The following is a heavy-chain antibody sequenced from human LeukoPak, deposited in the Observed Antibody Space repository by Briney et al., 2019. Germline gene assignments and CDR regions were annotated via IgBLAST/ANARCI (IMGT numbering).Heavy chain of an antibody. D-gene: IGHD3-10*01. CDR2: ISGSGGST. Sequence: GGSLRLSCAASGFTFSNYGMSWVRQAPGKGLEWVSAISGSGGSTYYADSVKGRFTISRDNSKNTLYLQMNSLRAEDTAVYYCAKDRYTMVRGEGYNWFDPWGQGTLVTVSS. J-gene: IGHJ5*02. V-gene: IGHV3-23*01. CDR3: AKDRYTMVRGEGYNWFDP. CDR1: GFTFSNYG.